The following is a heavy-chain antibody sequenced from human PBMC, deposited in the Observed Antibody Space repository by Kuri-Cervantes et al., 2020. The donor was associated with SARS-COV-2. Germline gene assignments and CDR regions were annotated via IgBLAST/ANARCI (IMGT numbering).Heavy chain of an antibody. CDR2: ISWNSGSI. V-gene: IGHV3-9*01. D-gene: IGHD6-19*01. Sequence: SLKISCAASGFTFDDYAMHWVRQAPGKGLEWVSGISWNSGSIGYADSVKGRFTISRHNSKNTLYLQMNSLRADDTAVYYCARAGIAVALAEFDYWGQGTLVTVSS. J-gene: IGHJ4*02. CDR3: ARAGIAVALAEFDY. CDR1: GFTFDDYA.